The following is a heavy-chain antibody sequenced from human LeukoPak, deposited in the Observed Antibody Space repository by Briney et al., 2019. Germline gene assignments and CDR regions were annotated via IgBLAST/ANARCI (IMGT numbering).Heavy chain of an antibody. CDR3: AKDSSGSYYGGPFDY. J-gene: IGHJ4*02. Sequence: GGSLRLSCAASGFTFTTYAVSWVRQAPGKGLEWVSTISDSGGSTYYADSVKGRFTISRDNCKSTLYLQMNNLRTEDTALYYCAKDSSGSYYGGPFDYWGQGTLFTVSS. CDR1: GFTFTTYA. CDR2: ISDSGGST. V-gene: IGHV3-23*01. D-gene: IGHD1-26*01.